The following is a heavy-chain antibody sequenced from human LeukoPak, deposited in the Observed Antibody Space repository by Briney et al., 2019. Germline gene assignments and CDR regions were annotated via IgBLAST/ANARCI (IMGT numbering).Heavy chain of an antibody. J-gene: IGHJ4*02. V-gene: IGHV3-23*01. Sequence: GGSLRLSCAASGVTFSTYAMSWARQAPGKGLEWVSAISGSGGSTHYADSVKGRFTISRDNSKNTLHLQMNSLRAEDTAVYYCAKNPSSGYYLYYFDYWGQGTLVTVSS. CDR1: GVTFSTYA. CDR3: AKNPSSGYYLYYFDY. D-gene: IGHD3-22*01. CDR2: ISGSGGST.